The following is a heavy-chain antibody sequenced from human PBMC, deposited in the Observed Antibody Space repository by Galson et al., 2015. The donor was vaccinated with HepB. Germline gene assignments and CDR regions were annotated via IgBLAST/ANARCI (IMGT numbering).Heavy chain of an antibody. V-gene: IGHV1-24*01. CDR1: GYTLTELS. CDR2: FDPEDGET. CDR3: AAFEDYASRGFDS. Sequence: SVKVSCKVSGYTLTELSMHWVRQAPGKGLEWMGGFDPEDGETIYAQKFQGKITMTEDTSTDTAYMELSSLRSEDTALYYCAAFEDYASRGFDSWGQGTLVTVSS. D-gene: IGHD3-22*01. J-gene: IGHJ4*02.